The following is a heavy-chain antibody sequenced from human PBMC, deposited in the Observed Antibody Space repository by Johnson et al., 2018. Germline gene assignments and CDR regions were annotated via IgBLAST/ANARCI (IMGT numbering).Heavy chain of an antibody. J-gene: IGHJ6*03. D-gene: IGHD3-9*01. Sequence: QVQLQESGPGLVKPSETXSLTCSVSGGSLSGSSWSWVRQPPGKGLEWIGYSGSTDYNPSLKSRITISVDRSKSQFALKLRSVAAADTAVYYCARSPTDVLTGYYYMDVWGKGTTVIVSS. CDR3: ARSPTDVLTGYYYMDV. CDR1: GGSLSGSS. V-gene: IGHV4-59*01. CDR2: SGST.